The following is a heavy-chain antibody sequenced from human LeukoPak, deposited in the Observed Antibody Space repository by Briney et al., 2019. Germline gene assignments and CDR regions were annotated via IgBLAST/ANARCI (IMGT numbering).Heavy chain of an antibody. CDR1: GGSVSSGSYY. J-gene: IGHJ3*02. D-gene: IGHD2-15*01. V-gene: IGHV4-61*01. CDR3: ARDLRYCSGGSCYFAFDI. CDR2: IYYSGST. Sequence: PSETLSLTCTVSGGSVSSGSYYWSWIRQPPGKGLEWIGYIYYSGSTNYNPSLKSRVTISVDTSKNQFSLKLSPVTAADTAVYYCARDLRYCSGGSCYFAFDIWGQGTMVTVSS.